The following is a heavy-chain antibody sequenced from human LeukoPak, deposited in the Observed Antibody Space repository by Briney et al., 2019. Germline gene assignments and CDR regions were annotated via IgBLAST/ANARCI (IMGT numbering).Heavy chain of an antibody. V-gene: IGHV3-33*03. CDR2: LWYDGTNK. Sequence: QPGGSLRLSCEASGFSFSRYGMHWVRQAPGKGLEWLALLWYDGTNKYYADSVGGRFSISRDNSRNTLYLEMSSLRADDTAVYHCAKGYSTSHYYLDVWGKGTTVTVSS. J-gene: IGHJ6*03. CDR3: AKGYSTSHYYLDV. CDR1: GFSFSRYG. D-gene: IGHD2/OR15-2a*01.